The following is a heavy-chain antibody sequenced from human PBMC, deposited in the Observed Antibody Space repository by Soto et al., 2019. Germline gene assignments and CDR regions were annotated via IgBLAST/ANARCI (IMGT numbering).Heavy chain of an antibody. CDR1: GFTFSSYA. CDR3: AKLRFLEWLEDYYYMDV. J-gene: IGHJ6*03. D-gene: IGHD3-3*01. CDR2: ISGSGGST. V-gene: IGHV3-23*01. Sequence: GGSLRLSCAASGFTFSSYAMSWVRQAPGKGLEWVSAISGSGGSTYYADSAKGRFTISRDNSKNTLYLQMNSLRAEDTAVYYCAKLRFLEWLEDYYYMDVWGKGTTVTVSS.